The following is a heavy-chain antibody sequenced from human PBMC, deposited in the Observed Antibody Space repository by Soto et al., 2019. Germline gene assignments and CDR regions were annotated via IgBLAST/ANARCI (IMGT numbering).Heavy chain of an antibody. Sequence: ASVKVSCKASGYTFANYHMHWVRQAPGQGLEWMGIINPSSGTTTYAQNFQGRVTISRDNAKNSLYLQMNSLRAEDTAVYYCARVSPPPDYWGQGTLVTVSS. CDR2: INPSSGTT. V-gene: IGHV1-46*01. J-gene: IGHJ4*02. CDR1: GYTFANYH. CDR3: ARVSPPPDY.